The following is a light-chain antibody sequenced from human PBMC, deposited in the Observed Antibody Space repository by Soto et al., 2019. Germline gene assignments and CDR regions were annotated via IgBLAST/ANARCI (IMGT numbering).Light chain of an antibody. CDR2: EAS. J-gene: IGKJ1*01. CDR1: QSISSW. V-gene: IGKV1-5*03. Sequence: STLSATVGDRVTINCRASQSISSWLAWYQQKPGKAPNLLIYEASRLESAVPSRFSGSASGTEFSLTINTLQSDDFATYFCQPYISYPDAFGHGSKVDFK. CDR3: QPYISYPDA.